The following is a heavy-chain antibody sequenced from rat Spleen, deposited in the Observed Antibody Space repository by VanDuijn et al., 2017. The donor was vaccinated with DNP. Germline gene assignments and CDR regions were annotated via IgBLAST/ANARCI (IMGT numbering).Heavy chain of an antibody. CDR1: GYSITSSYR. D-gene: IGHD1-12*02. CDR3: ASYYYDGYYAMDA. J-gene: IGHJ4*01. V-gene: IGHV3-3*01. CDR2: VNSAGTT. Sequence: EVQLQESGPGLVKPSQSLSLTCSVTGYSITSSYRWNWIRKFPGNKLEWMGSVNSAGTTNYNPSLKSRISITRDKSKNQFFLQLNSVTSEDTATYYCASYYYDGYYAMDAWGQGTSVTVSS.